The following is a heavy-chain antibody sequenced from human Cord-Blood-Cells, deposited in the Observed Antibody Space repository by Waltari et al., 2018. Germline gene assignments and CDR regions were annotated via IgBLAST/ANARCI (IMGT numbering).Heavy chain of an antibody. V-gene: IGHV1-2*02. CDR2: INPNSGGT. CDR1: GYTFTGYY. CDR3: ARGGIEYSSSLVNPYYFDY. J-gene: IGHJ4*02. Sequence: QVQLVQSGAEVKKPGASVKVSCKASGYTFTGYYMHWVRQAPGQGLEWMGWINPNSGGTNYAQKFQGRVTMTKDTSISTAYMGLSRLRSDGTAVYYCARGGIEYSSSLVNPYYFDYWGQGTLVTVSS. D-gene: IGHD6-6*01.